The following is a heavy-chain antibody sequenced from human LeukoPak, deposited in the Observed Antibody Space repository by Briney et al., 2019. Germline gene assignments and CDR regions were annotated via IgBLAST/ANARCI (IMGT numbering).Heavy chain of an antibody. V-gene: IGHV3-30-3*01. CDR1: GFTFSSYA. CDR2: ISYDGSNK. J-gene: IGHJ4*02. D-gene: IGHD2-8*02. CDR3: ARDGATVVSYHYFDY. Sequence: PGGSLRLSCAASGFTFSSYAMHWVRQAPGKGLEWVAVISYDGSNKYYAASVKGRFTISRDNSKNTLYLQMISLRAEDTAVYSCARDGATVVSYHYFDYWGQGPLVTVSS.